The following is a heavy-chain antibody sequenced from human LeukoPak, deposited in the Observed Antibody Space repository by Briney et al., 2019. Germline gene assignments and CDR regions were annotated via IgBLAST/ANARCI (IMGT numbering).Heavy chain of an antibody. J-gene: IGHJ6*02. CDR1: GYTFTSYY. Sequence: ASVKVSCTVSGYTFTSYYMHWVRQAPGQGLEWMGIINPSGGSTSYAQKFQGRVTMTRDTSTSTVYMELSSLRSEDTAVYYCARVRMAVYYYYYGMDVWGQGTTVTVSS. D-gene: IGHD5-24*01. V-gene: IGHV1-46*01. CDR3: ARVRMAVYYYYYGMDV. CDR2: INPSGGST.